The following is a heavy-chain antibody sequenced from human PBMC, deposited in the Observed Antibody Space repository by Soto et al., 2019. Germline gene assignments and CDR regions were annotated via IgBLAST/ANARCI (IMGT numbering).Heavy chain of an antibody. V-gene: IGHV1-69*14. CDR3: VIVVAIPGSSDN. Sequence: QVQLVQSGAEVRQPASSVKVSCKTSGATFSSYAITWVRQAPGQGLEWMGGIVPTVDTSTYAQKFQGRVTITADKLTHTLSSKLSNLSAVHTAVYYCVIVVAIPGSSDNWGQGTLVTVSS. CDR2: IVPTVDTS. D-gene: IGHD2-15*01. CDR1: GATFSSYA. J-gene: IGHJ4*02.